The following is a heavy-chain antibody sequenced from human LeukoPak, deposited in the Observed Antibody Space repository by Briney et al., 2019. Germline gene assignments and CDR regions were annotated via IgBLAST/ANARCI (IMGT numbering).Heavy chain of an antibody. CDR3: STVTTAGDY. CDR2: IIPILGIA. D-gene: IGHD4-17*01. CDR1: GGTFSSYA. Sequence: SVKVSCKASGGTFSSYAISWVRQAPGQGLEWMGRIIPILGIANYAQKFQGRVTITADKSTSTAYMELRSLRSDDTAVYYCSTVTTAGDYWGQGTLVTVSS. J-gene: IGHJ4*02. V-gene: IGHV1-69*04.